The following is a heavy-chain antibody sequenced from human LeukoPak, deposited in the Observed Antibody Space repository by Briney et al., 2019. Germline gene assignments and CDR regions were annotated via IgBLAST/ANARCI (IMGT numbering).Heavy chain of an antibody. V-gene: IGHV3-64*02. CDR2: ISSNGAST. D-gene: IGHD2-15*01. J-gene: IGHJ3*02. Sequence: GGSLRLSCAASGFTFSSSAMHWVRQAPGEGLEYVSAISSNGASTYYTDSVKGRFTISRDNSKNTLYLQMGSLRLADMAVYYCARKVVGFGQGAFDIWGQGTMVTVSS. CDR3: ARKVVGFGQGAFDI. CDR1: GFTFSSSA.